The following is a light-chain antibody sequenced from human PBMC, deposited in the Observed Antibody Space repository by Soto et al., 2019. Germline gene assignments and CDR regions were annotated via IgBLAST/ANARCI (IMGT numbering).Light chain of an antibody. J-gene: IGKJ2*01. V-gene: IGKV1-8*01. Sequence: AIRMTQSPSSFSASTGDRVTITCRASQGISSYLAWYQQKPGKAPKLLIYAASTLQSGVPSRFSGSGSGTDFTLTISCLQSEDFATYYCQQYYSYPPTFGHGTKLEIK. CDR2: AAS. CDR1: QGISSY. CDR3: QQYYSYPPT.